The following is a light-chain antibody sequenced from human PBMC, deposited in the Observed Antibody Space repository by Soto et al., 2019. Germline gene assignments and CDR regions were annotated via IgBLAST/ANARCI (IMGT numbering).Light chain of an antibody. CDR1: QSVSSN. CDR2: GAS. CDR3: QQNNIWPTWT. J-gene: IGKJ1*01. V-gene: IGKV3-15*01. Sequence: EIVMTQSTATLSVSPGERATLSCRASQSVSSNLAWYQQKPGQAPRLLIYGASTMATGIPASVSGSGSGTEFTITISSMQYEDFAVYYYQQNNIWPTWTFGQGTKMEIK.